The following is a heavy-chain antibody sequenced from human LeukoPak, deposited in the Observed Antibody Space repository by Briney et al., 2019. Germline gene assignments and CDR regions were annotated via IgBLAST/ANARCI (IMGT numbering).Heavy chain of an antibody. D-gene: IGHD3-22*01. CDR3: AKVTGDYYDTSGAFDY. J-gene: IGHJ4*02. CDR1: GFNFSSYG. CDR2: IWHDGSND. V-gene: IGHV3-33*06. Sequence: GRSLRLSCAASGFNFSSYGMPWVRQAPGKGLEWVARIWHDGSNDDYADSVKGRFTISRDNSKNTLYLQMNSLRAEDTATYYCAKVTGDYYDTSGAFDYWGQGTLVTVSS.